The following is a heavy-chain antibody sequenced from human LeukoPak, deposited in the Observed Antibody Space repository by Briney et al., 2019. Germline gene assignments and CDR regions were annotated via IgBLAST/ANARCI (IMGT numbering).Heavy chain of an antibody. CDR2: ISSSSSTI. J-gene: IGHJ4*02. CDR3: ARDIIVGSDY. V-gene: IGHV3-48*01. CDR1: GFTFSSYA. Sequence: PGGSLRLSCAASGFTFSSYAMSWVRQAPGKGLEWVSYISSSSSTIYYADSVKGRFTISRDNAKNSLYLQMNSLRAEDTAVYYCARDIIVGSDYWGQGTLVTVSS. D-gene: IGHD2-15*01.